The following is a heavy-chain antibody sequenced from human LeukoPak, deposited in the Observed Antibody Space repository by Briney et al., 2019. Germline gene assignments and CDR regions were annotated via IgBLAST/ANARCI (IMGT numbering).Heavy chain of an antibody. D-gene: IGHD6-13*01. V-gene: IGHV3-23*01. J-gene: IGHJ4*02. CDR3: AKAAAAPGFDV. CDR2: VSGSGDRM. CDR1: GFTSSSYA. Sequence: PGGSLRLSCAASGFTSSSYALNWVRQAPGKGLEWVATVSGSGDRMYHADSVKGRFTISRDNSKNTIYLQMNSLRAEDTALYYCAKAAAAPGFDVWGQGTLVTVSS.